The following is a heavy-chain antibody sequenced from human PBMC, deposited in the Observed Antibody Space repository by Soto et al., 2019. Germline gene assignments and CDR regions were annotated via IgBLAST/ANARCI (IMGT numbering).Heavy chain of an antibody. CDR2: MYHSGST. D-gene: IGHD6-19*01. V-gene: IGHV4-30-2*01. J-gene: IGHJ6*02. CDR3: ARAVAVAPVYYAMDV. Sequence: SETLSLTCAVSGASISNDAYSWSWIRQPPGKGLEWIGYMYHSGSTYYNPSLKSRVTMSVDRSKNQFSLNLGSVTAADTAVYYCARAVAVAPVYYAMDVWGQGTTVTVS. CDR1: GASISNDAYS.